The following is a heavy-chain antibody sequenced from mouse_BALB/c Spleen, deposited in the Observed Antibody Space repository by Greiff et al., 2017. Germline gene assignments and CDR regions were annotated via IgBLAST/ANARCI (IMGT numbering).Heavy chain of an antibody. V-gene: IGHV5-9-3*01. J-gene: IGHJ2*01. D-gene: IGHD1-1*02. CDR1: GFTFSSYA. CDR2: ISSGGSYT. Sequence: EVQLVESGGGLVKPGGSLKLSCAASGFTFSSYAMSWVRQTPEKRLEWVATISSGGSYTYYPDSVKGRFTISRDNAKNTLYLQMSSLRSEDTAMYYCARREDYGFDYWGQGTTLTVSS. CDR3: ARREDYGFDY.